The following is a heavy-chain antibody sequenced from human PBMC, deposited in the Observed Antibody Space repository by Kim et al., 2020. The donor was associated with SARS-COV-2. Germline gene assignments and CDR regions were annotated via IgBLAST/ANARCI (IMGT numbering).Heavy chain of an antibody. J-gene: IGHJ4*02. CDR1: GGSVSSGSYY. CDR2: IYYSGST. D-gene: IGHD2-2*01. CDR3: ARWGSRFDY. Sequence: SETLSLTCTVSGGSVSSGSYYWSWIRQPPGKGLEWIGYIYYSGSTNYNPSLKSRVTISVDTSKNQFSLKLSSVTAADTAVYYCARWGSRFDYWGQGTLVTVSS. V-gene: IGHV4-61*01.